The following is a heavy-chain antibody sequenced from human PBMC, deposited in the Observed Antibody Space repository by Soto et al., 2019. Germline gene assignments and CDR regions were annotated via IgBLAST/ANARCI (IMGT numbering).Heavy chain of an antibody. CDR1: GGSISNSRYY. V-gene: IGHV4-39*01. D-gene: IGHD3-22*01. Sequence: SETLSLTCTVSGGSISNSRYYWAWIRQPPGKGLEWIGSIYHTGNTYYNPSLRSRVTISVDTSTNQFSLKLTSVTAADTAVYYCARDYYDSSDYTTNWFDPWGQGTLVTVSS. J-gene: IGHJ5*02. CDR3: ARDYYDSSDYTTNWFDP. CDR2: IYHTGNT.